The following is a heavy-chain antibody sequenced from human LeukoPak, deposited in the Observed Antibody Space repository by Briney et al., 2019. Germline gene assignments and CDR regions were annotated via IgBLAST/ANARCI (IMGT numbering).Heavy chain of an antibody. Sequence: ASVKVSCKASGYTFTSYDINWVRQATGQGLEWMGWMNPNSGNTGYAQKFQGRVTITRNTSISTAYMELSSLRSEDTAVYYCARGYSGTDYYYYYYVDVWGKGTTVTVSS. CDR1: GYTFTSYD. J-gene: IGHJ6*03. V-gene: IGHV1-8*03. CDR2: MNPNSGNT. CDR3: ARGYSGTDYYYYYYVDV. D-gene: IGHD1-14*01.